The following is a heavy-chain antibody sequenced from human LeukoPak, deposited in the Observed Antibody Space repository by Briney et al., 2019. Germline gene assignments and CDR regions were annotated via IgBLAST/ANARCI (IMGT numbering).Heavy chain of an antibody. Sequence: PGGSLRLSCAASGFTFSNYSMNWVPQAPGKGLEGVAFIRYDGSNKYYADSVKGRFTISRDNSKNTLYLQMNSLRAEDTAVYYCAKDEYYYGSGRESNYYYYMDVWGKGTTVTISS. CDR1: GFTFSNYS. D-gene: IGHD3-10*01. V-gene: IGHV3-30*02. CDR3: AKDEYYYGSGRESNYYYYMDV. CDR2: IRYDGSNK. J-gene: IGHJ6*03.